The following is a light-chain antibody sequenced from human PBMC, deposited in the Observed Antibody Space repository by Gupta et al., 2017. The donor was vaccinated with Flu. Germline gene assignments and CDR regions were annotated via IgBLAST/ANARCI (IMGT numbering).Light chain of an antibody. CDR3: QHSQT. J-gene: IGKJ1*01. CDR2: TAS. Sequence: MTQSPSSLSASVGDRVTITCRASQSISNYLNWYQQKPGKAPNLLIYTASSLQSGVPSRFSGTGSGTDFTLTINNLQPEDFATYYCQHSQTFGQGTKVQIK. CDR1: QSISNY. V-gene: IGKV1-39*01.